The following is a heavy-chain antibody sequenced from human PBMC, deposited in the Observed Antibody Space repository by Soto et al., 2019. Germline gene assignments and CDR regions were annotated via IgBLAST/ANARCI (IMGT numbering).Heavy chain of an antibody. CDR1: GFTFSSYA. CDR2: ISGSGGST. CDR3: AKFGQDCSSTSFYDFDY. Sequence: GGSLRLSCAASGFTFSSYAMSWVRQAPGKGLEWVSAISGSGGSTYYADSVKGRFTISRDNSKNTLYLQMNSLRAEDTAVYYCAKFGQDCSSTSFYDFDYWGQGTLVTVSS. J-gene: IGHJ4*02. D-gene: IGHD2-2*01. V-gene: IGHV3-23*01.